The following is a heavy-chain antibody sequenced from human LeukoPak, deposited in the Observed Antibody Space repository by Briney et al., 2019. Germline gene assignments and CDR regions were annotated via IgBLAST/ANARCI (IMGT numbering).Heavy chain of an antibody. J-gene: IGHJ6*03. CDR1: GFIFDDYA. D-gene: IGHD1-26*01. CDR2: ISWNSNTI. Sequence: GGSLRLSCAASGFIFDDYAMHWVREAPGKGLEWVSGISWNSNTIGYADSVKGRFTISRDNAKNSLYLQMNSLRPEDTALYYCAEDAGGYYYYYMGVWGKGTTVTISS. CDR3: AEDAGGYYYYYMGV. V-gene: IGHV3-9*01.